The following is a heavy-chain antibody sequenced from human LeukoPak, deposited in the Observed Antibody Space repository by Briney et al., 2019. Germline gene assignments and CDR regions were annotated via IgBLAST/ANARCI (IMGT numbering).Heavy chain of an antibody. D-gene: IGHD3-22*01. CDR3: ARLSMDYYDSSGLVDY. J-gene: IGHJ4*02. V-gene: IGHV1-69*05. CDR2: IIPIFGTA. CDR1: GGTFSSYA. Sequence: GASVKVSCKASGGTFSSYAISWVRQAPGQGLEWMGGIIPIFGTANYAQKLQGRVTMTTDTSTSTAYMELRSLRSDDTAVYYCARLSMDYYDSSGLVDYWGQGTLVTVSS.